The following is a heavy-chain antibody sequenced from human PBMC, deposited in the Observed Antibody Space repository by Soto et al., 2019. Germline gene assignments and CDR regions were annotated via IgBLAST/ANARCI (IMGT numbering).Heavy chain of an antibody. V-gene: IGHV4-34*01. D-gene: IGHD3-9*01. Sequence: QVQLQQWGAGPLRPLETLSLTCGVSGGSFSGYYWAWIRQSPGKVLEWIGEINDRGSINYNPSLKSRVSISVDTSKHHYSLNLRSVTAADTAVYYCARESHDILTGPPWVWYFDLWGRGTLVTVSS. J-gene: IGHJ2*01. CDR2: INDRGSI. CDR3: ARESHDILTGPPWVWYFDL. CDR1: GGSFSGYY.